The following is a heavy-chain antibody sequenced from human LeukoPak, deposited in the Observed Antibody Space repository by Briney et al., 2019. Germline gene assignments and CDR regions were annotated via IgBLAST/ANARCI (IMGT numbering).Heavy chain of an antibody. J-gene: IGHJ4*02. V-gene: IGHV1-2*02. D-gene: IGHD3-22*01. CDR2: INPNSGGT. Sequence: ASVKVSCKASGYTFTGYYMHWVRQAPGQGLEWMGWINPNSGGTNCAQKFQGRVTMTRDTSINTAYMELSILRFDDTAVYYCARVSEYYDSSGYYYEGPLDYWGQGTLVTVSS. CDR3: ARVSEYYDSSGYYYEGPLDY. CDR1: GYTFTGYY.